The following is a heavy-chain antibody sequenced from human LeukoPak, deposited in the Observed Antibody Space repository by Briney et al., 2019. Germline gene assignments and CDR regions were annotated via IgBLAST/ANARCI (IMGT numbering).Heavy chain of an antibody. J-gene: IGHJ4*02. CDR3: ARGPGIAAAVAYFDY. V-gene: IGHV4-4*07. Sequence: SETLSLTCTVSGGSISSYYWSWILQPAGKGLEWIGRIYTSGSTNYNPSLKSRVTMSVDTSKNQFSLKLSSVTAADTAVYYCARGPGIAAAVAYFDYWGQGTLVTVSS. CDR2: IYTSGST. CDR1: GGSISSYY. D-gene: IGHD6-13*01.